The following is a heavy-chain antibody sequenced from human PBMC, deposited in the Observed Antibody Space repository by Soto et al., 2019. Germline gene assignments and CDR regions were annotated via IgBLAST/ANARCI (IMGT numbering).Heavy chain of an antibody. D-gene: IGHD5-18*01. Sequence: QVQLVQSGAEVKKPGSSVKVSCKASGGTFSSYAISWVRQAPGQGLEWMGGIIPIFGTANYAQKFQGRFKITADESTSTAYMELGSLSSEDTAVYYCGIPRGTAMGHGMGVWGQGTTVTVSS. J-gene: IGHJ6*02. CDR3: GIPRGTAMGHGMGV. CDR1: GGTFSSYA. CDR2: IIPIFGTA. V-gene: IGHV1-69*12.